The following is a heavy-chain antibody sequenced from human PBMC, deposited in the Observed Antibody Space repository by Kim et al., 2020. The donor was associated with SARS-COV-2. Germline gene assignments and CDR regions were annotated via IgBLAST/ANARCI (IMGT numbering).Heavy chain of an antibody. CDR3: ARAVGSIGRRGLFDS. D-gene: IGHD3-10*01. J-gene: IGHJ4*02. V-gene: IGHV4-34*01. Sequence: PSLRSRVTISGDTSKNQFSLKLTSVTAADTAVYYCARAVGSIGRRGLFDSWGQGTLVTVSS.